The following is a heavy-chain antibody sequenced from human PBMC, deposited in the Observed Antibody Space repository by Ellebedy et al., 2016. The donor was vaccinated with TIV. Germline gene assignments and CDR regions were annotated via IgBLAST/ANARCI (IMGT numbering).Heavy chain of an antibody. CDR2: INSDGSTT. V-gene: IGHV3-74*03. Sequence: GESLKISCAAPGFDFSNYHMDWVRQLPGKELVWVARINSDGSTTKYADSVKGRFTVSRDNSKNTLYLQMNSLRAEDTAVYYCAKRVTMVREVINYYHYAMDVWGQGTTVTVSS. CDR1: GFDFSNYH. J-gene: IGHJ6*02. CDR3: AKRVTMVREVINYYHYAMDV. D-gene: IGHD3-10*01.